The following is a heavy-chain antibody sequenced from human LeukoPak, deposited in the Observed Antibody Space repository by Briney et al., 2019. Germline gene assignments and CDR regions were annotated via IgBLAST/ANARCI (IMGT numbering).Heavy chain of an antibody. V-gene: IGHV4-34*01. CDR1: GGSFSGYY. Sequence: SETLSLTCAVSGGSFSGYYWSWIRQPPGKGLEWIGEINHSGSTNYNPSLKSRVTISVDTSKNQFSLKLSSVTAADTAVYYCARGGTLRYFDWLSDAFDIWGQGTMVTVSS. CDR2: INHSGST. J-gene: IGHJ3*02. CDR3: ARGGTLRYFDWLSDAFDI. D-gene: IGHD3-9*01.